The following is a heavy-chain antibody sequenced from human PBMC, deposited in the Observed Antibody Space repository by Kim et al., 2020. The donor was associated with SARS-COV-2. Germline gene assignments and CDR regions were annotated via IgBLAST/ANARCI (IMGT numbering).Heavy chain of an antibody. CDR2: MNPNSGNT. J-gene: IGHJ4*02. D-gene: IGHD6-13*01. V-gene: IGHV1-8*01. CDR1: GYTFTSYD. Sequence: ASVKVSCKASGYTFTSYDINWVRQATGQGLEWMGWMNPNSGNTGYAQKFQGRVTMTRNTSISTAYMELSSLRSEDTAVYYCARKYSSSWPDDYWGQGTLVTVSS. CDR3: ARKYSSSWPDDY.